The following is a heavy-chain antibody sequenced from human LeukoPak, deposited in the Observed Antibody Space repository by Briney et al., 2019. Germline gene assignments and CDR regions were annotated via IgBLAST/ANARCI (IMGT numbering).Heavy chain of an antibody. CDR2: IYSGGST. J-gene: IGHJ3*02. V-gene: IGHV4-4*07. Sequence: SETLSLTCAVSGGSFTTHYWNWFRQPAGKGLEWIGRIYSGGSTNYKSSLKSRVIMSIDTSKRQLSLKLSSVTAADTAIYYCARDIGLDYSSSSFASDIWGPGTLVIVSS. CDR1: GGSFTTHY. CDR3: ARDIGLDYSSSSFASDI. D-gene: IGHD6-6*01.